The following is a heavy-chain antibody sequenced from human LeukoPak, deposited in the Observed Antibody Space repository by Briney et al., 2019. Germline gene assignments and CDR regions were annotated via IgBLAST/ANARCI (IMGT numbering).Heavy chain of an antibody. CDR3: AHLPRGSGSDY. D-gene: IGHD3-22*01. V-gene: IGHV3-23*01. Sequence: PGGSLRLSCAASGFTFSSYAMSWVRQAPGKGLEGVSAISGSGGSTYYADSVKGRFTISRDNSKSTLYLQMNSLRAEDTAVYYCAHLPRGSGSDYWGQGTLVTVSS. J-gene: IGHJ4*02. CDR2: ISGSGGST. CDR1: GFTFSSYA.